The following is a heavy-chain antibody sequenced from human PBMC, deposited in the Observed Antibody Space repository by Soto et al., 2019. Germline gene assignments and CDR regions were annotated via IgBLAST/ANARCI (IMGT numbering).Heavy chain of an antibody. V-gene: IGHV4-4*07. Sequence: SETLSLTCTVSGDSISNYYWSWIRQPAGKGLEWIGRISSSGSTNYNPSLKSRVTMSIDTSEKQLSLNLRSVTAADTAVYYCARDSTILTRAMDVWGPGTTVTVSS. CDR3: ARDSTILTRAMDV. D-gene: IGHD3-3*01. CDR1: GDSISNYY. J-gene: IGHJ6*02. CDR2: ISSSGST.